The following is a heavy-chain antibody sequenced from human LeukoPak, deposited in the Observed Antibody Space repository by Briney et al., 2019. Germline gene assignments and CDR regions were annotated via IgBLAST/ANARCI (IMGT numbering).Heavy chain of an antibody. CDR1: GFTFDDYA. CDR3: AKLLGTIYPLWGMDV. CDR2: ISWNSGTI. J-gene: IGHJ6*02. Sequence: QTGGSLRLSCAASGFTFDDYAMHWVRQAPGKGLEWVSGISWNSGTIAYADSVKGRFTISRDNSKNMLYMQMKSLGAEDTAVYYCAKLLGTIYPLWGMDVWGQGTTVTVSS. D-gene: IGHD2-21*01. V-gene: IGHV3-9*01.